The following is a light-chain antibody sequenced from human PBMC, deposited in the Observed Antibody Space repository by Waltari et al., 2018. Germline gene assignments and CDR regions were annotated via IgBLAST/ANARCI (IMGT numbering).Light chain of an antibody. J-gene: IGKJ5*01. CDR1: QTIDIS. V-gene: IGKV3-15*01. Sequence: EIVMTQSPATLSVSPGERVTLSCRASQTIDISLAWYQQKPGQAPRLLIYDASNRAPGIPTRVSGSGSGTEFTLTISSLQSEDFAVYYCQQYKNWPLTFGQGTRPEIK. CDR3: QQYKNWPLT. CDR2: DAS.